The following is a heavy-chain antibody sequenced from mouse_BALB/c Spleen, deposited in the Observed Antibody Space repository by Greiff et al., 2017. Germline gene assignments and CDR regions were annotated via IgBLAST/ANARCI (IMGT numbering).Heavy chain of an antibody. V-gene: IGHV2-6-7*01. CDR1: GFSLTGYG. Sequence: QVHVKQSGPGLVAPSQSLSITCTVSGFSLTGYGVNWVRQPPGKGLEWLGMIWGDGSTDYNSALKSRLSISKDNSKSQVFLKMNSLQTDDTARYYCARKNYGSSYGYFDVWGAGTTVTVSS. CDR2: IWGDGST. J-gene: IGHJ1*01. CDR3: ARKNYGSSYGYFDV. D-gene: IGHD1-1*01.